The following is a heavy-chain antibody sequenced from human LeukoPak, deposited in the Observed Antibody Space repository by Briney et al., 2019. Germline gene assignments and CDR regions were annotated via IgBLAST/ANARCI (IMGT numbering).Heavy chain of an antibody. V-gene: IGHV4-59*08. D-gene: IGHD4-17*01. CDR1: PGSISCFY. J-gene: IGHJ4*02. Sequence: SETLSLTCSVSPGSISCFYWSWIRQAPGKEPEWIGYIFHIGNTNYNPSLRGRVTISIDTSKNEFSLDLTSVTAADTAVYYCAGTVTTHFAYWGQGALVTVSS. CDR3: AGTVTTHFAY. CDR2: IFHIGNT.